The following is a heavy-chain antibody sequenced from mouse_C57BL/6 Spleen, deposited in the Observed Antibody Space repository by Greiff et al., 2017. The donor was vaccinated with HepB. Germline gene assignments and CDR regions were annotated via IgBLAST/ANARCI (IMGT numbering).Heavy chain of an antibody. J-gene: IGHJ4*01. CDR3: AARGDYAMDY. Sequence: EVQLQESGPGLVKPSQSLSLTCSVTGYSITSGYYWNWIRQFPGNKLEWMGYISYDGSNNYNPSLKNRISITRDTSKNQFFLKLNSVTTEDTATYYCAARGDYAMDYWGQGTSVTVSS. CDR1: GYSITSGYY. CDR2: ISYDGSN. V-gene: IGHV3-6*01.